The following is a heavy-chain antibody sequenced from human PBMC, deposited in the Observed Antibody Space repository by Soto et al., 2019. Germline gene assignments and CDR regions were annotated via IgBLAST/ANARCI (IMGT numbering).Heavy chain of an antibody. CDR1: GFTFSDYA. CDR3: GKEFLTGQPVAISEH. D-gene: IGHD3-3*01. J-gene: IGHJ4*01. Sequence: AGGALRLSCAASGFTFSDYAMTWVRQAPGKGLESVSGIYGNGAGIQYADSVRGRFTISRDNSKNTLYLQMNSLRAEDTAVYFCGKEFLTGQPVAISEHWGHRTSVIVCS. CDR2: IYGNGAGI. V-gene: IGHV3-23*01.